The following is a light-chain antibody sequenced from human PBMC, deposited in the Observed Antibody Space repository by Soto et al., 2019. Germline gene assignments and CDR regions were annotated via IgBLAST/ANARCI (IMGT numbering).Light chain of an antibody. J-gene: IGKJ4*01. CDR2: GAS. CDR3: QQYGSSPLT. V-gene: IGKV3-20*01. CDR1: QSVSSSY. Sequence: LKQSPGTLSLSPGERATLSCSASQSVSSSYLAWYQQKPGQAPRLLIYGASSRATGIPDRFSGSGSGTDFTLTISRLEPEDFALYYCQQYGSSPLTFGGGTKVDNK.